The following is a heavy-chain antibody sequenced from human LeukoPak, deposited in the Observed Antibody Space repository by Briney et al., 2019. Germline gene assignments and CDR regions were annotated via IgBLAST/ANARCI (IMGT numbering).Heavy chain of an antibody. V-gene: IGHV1-8*01. CDR3: ARSRTRRLLWSGDEPYYFDY. Sequence: ASVKVSCKASGYTFTSYDINWVRQATGQGLEWMGWMNPNSGNTGYAQKFQGRVTMTRDTSISTAYMELSSLRSEDTAVYYCARSRTRRLLWSGDEPYYFDYWGQGTLVTVSS. CDR1: GYTFTSYD. D-gene: IGHD3-10*01. J-gene: IGHJ4*02. CDR2: MNPNSGNT.